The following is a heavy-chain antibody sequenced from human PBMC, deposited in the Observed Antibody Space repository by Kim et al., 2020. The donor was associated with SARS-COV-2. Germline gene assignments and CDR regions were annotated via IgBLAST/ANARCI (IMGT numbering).Heavy chain of an antibody. Sequence: ASVKVSCKASGYTFTSYGISWVRQAPGQGLEWMGWISAYNGNTNYAQKLQGRVTMTTDASTSTAYMELRSLRSDDTAVYYCARGIAVAGTKKGGNWFDPWGQGTLVTVSS. CDR2: ISAYNGNT. CDR1: GYTFTSYG. D-gene: IGHD6-19*01. V-gene: IGHV1-18*04. CDR3: ARGIAVAGTKKGGNWFDP. J-gene: IGHJ5*02.